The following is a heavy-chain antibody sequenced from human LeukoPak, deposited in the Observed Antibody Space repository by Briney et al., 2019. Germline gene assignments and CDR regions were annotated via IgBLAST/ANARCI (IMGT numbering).Heavy chain of an antibody. J-gene: IGHJ4*02. CDR1: GGSISSYY. CDR3: ARAADTAGFRYYFDY. V-gene: IGHV4-59*12. D-gene: IGHD1-14*01. Sequence: SETLSLTCTVSGGSISSYYWSWIRQPPGKGLEWIGYIYYSGSTNYNPSLKSRVTISVDTSKNQFSLKLSSVTAADTAVYYCARAADTAGFRYYFDYWGQGTLVTVSS. CDR2: IYYSGST.